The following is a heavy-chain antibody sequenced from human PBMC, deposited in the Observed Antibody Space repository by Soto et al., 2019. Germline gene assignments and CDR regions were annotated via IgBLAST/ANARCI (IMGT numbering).Heavy chain of an antibody. Sequence: PGGSLRLSCAASGFTFSSYAMHWVRQAPGKGLEWVAVISYDGSNKYYADSVKGRFTISRDNSKNTLYLQMNSLRAEDTAVYYRARDYDILTGLLDYWGQGTLVTVSS. CDR2: ISYDGSNK. CDR3: ARDYDILTGLLDY. CDR1: GFTFSSYA. V-gene: IGHV3-30-3*01. J-gene: IGHJ4*02. D-gene: IGHD3-9*01.